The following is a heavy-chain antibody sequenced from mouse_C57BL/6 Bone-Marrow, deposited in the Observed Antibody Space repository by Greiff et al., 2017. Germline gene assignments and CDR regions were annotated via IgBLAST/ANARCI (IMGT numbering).Heavy chain of an antibody. D-gene: IGHD3-3*01. Sequence: QVQLQQPGAELVMPGASVKLSCTASGYTFTSYWMHWVKQRPGQGLEWIGEIDPSASYTNYNQKFKGKSTLTVDKSSSTAYMQLSSLTSEDSAVYYCARRGWYFDYWGQGTTLTVSS. J-gene: IGHJ2*01. CDR3: ARRGWYFDY. V-gene: IGHV1-69*01. CDR1: GYTFTSYW. CDR2: IDPSASYT.